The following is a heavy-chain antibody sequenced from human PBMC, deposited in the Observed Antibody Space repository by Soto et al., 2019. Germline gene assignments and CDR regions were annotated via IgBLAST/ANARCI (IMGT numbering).Heavy chain of an antibody. D-gene: IGHD3-10*01. CDR2: INCVSGNT. CDR1: VYTFSRYS. CDR3: AREYYYGSGPWY. Sequence: AAGNVSCKASVYTFSRYSLHCVRQAPGQSPELMLWINCVSGNTQXSQNFQGIVXITRDTSSITFXMYLTXFRSDDTAVYYCAREYYYGSGPWYWRQGTLVTVSS. J-gene: IGHJ4*02. V-gene: IGHV1-3*01.